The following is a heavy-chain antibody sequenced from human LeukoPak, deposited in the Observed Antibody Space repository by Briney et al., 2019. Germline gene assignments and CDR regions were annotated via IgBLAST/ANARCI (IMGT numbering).Heavy chain of an antibody. CDR2: IYTSGST. Sequence: PSETLSHTCTVSGGSISSYYWSWIRQPAGKGLEWIGRIYTSGSTNYNPSLKSRVTMSVDTSKNQLSLKLSSVTAADTAVYYCARGPGYDSSGYYYYFDYWGQGTLVTVSS. CDR1: GGSISSYY. J-gene: IGHJ4*02. D-gene: IGHD3-22*01. CDR3: ARGPGYDSSGYYYYFDY. V-gene: IGHV4-4*07.